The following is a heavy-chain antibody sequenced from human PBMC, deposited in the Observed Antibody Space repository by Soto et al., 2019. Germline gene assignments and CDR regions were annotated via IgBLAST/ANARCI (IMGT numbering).Heavy chain of an antibody. CDR3: AKAKTYYDSSGYDF. CDR2: ISNDGSNK. CDR1: GFIFTVYG. V-gene: IGHV3-30*18. Sequence: QVQLVQSGGGVVQPGGSLRLSCSTSGFIFTVYGMHWVRQAPGKGLEWVALISNDGSNKYYADSVKGRFTISRDTSNNTLYLQMHSLRAGDTAMYYCAKAKTYYDSSGYDFWGQGTRVSVSS. D-gene: IGHD3-22*01. J-gene: IGHJ4*02.